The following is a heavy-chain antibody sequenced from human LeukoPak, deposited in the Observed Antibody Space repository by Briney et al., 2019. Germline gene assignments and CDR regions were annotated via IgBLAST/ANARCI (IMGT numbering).Heavy chain of an antibody. Sequence: PGGSLRLSCAASGFTFSSYAMSWVRQAPGKGLDWVSGISGSGGNTYYADSVKGRFTISRDNSRNTLYLQMNSLRAEDTAVYYCARADRYGTTWYGRVDYWGQGTLVTVSS. V-gene: IGHV3-23*01. CDR2: ISGSGGNT. J-gene: IGHJ4*02. CDR3: ARADRYGTTWYGRVDY. D-gene: IGHD6-13*01. CDR1: GFTFSSYA.